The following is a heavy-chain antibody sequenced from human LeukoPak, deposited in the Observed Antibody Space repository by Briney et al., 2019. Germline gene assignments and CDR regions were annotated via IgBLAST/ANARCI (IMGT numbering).Heavy chain of an antibody. D-gene: IGHD1-7*01. J-gene: IGHJ4*02. CDR3: ARLPELLNDPFDY. CDR1: GGSINSNNYY. Sequence: MTSETLSLTCTVSGGSINSNNYYWGWIRQPPGKGLEWIASVYYSGDTWYNPSLKSRVTISVDTSKNQFSLKVTSVTAADTSVYYCARLPELLNDPFDYWGQGTLVTVSS. CDR2: VYYSGDT. V-gene: IGHV4-39*01.